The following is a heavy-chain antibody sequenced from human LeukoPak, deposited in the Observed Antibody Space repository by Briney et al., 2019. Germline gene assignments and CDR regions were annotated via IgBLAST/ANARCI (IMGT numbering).Heavy chain of an antibody. CDR1: GGSISTYY. D-gene: IGHD2-2*01. Sequence: SETLSLTCTVSGGSISTYYWSWIRQPPGKGLEWIGRIYTSGSTSYNPSLKSRVTMSVDTSKNQFSLKLSSVTAADTAVYYCARGCSSTSCWLRMDVWGQGTTVTVSS. J-gene: IGHJ6*02. V-gene: IGHV4-4*07. CDR3: ARGCSSTSCWLRMDV. CDR2: IYTSGST.